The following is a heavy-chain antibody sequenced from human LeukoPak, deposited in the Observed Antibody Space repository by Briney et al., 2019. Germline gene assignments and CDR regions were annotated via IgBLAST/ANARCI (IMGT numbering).Heavy chain of an antibody. CDR3: ARVGGTMVRGVIMWALDY. D-gene: IGHD3-10*01. J-gene: IGHJ4*02. V-gene: IGHV4-34*01. CDR2: INHSGST. CDR1: GGSFSGYY. Sequence: SETLSLTCAVYGGSFSGYYWSWIRQPPGKGLEWIGEINHSGSTNYNPSLKSRVTISVDTSKNQFSLKLSSVTAAGTAVYYCARVGGTMVRGVIMWALDYWGQGTLVTVSS.